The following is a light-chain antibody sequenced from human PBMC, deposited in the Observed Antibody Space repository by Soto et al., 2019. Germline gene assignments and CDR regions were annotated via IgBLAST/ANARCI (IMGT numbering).Light chain of an antibody. CDR3: QQYDASLWT. V-gene: IGKV3-20*01. CDR1: QSLTSCY. Sequence: EIVLTQSPGTLSLSPGERATLSCRASQSLTSCYLAWYQQKPGQSPRLLIYGASRRATGIPDRFSGSGSGTDFTLTISRLEPEDFAVYYCQQYDASLWTFGQGTKVDIK. J-gene: IGKJ1*01. CDR2: GAS.